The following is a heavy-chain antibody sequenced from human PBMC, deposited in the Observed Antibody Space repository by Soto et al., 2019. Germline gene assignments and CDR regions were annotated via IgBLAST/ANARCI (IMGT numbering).Heavy chain of an antibody. CDR3: VRGRSYSVYDF. D-gene: IGHD5-12*01. CDR1: GGSFSGHY. Sequence: NPSETLSLTCAVYGGSFSGHYWSWIRQPPGKGLEWIGEINHSGGTSYNPSLRSRVTMSLDTSSNQIFLNLTSVTAADTAVFYCVRGRSYSVYDFWGPGTLVTVSS. CDR2: INHSGGT. J-gene: IGHJ4*02. V-gene: IGHV4-34*01.